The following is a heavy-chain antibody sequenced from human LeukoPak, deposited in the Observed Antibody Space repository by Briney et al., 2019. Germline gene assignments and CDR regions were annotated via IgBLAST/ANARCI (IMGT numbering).Heavy chain of an antibody. CDR2: IYSGGST. CDR3: VIGVIVVTKSVACDL. Sequence: GGSLRLSCAASGFTFSSNYMSWVRQAPGKGLEWVSVIYSGGSTYYADSVKGRFTTSRHTTKNTLYLQKNSLRADDAAVDYCVIGVIVVTKSVACDLWGRGTMVSVFS. J-gene: IGHJ3*01. V-gene: IGHV3-53*04. CDR1: GFTFSSNY. D-gene: IGHD2-21*02.